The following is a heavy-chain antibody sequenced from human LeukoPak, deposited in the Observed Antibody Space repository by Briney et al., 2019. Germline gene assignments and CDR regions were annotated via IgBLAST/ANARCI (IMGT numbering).Heavy chain of an antibody. J-gene: IGHJ5*02. CDR3: ARDPGIDP. V-gene: IGHV3-20*04. D-gene: IGHD1-26*01. CDR1: GFSFDDYA. CDR2: INWNGDST. Sequence: GGSLRLSCAASGFSFDDYAMNWVRQAPGKGLEWVSGINWNGDSTGHADSVKGRFTISRDNAKNSLYLQMNSLRAEDTAVYYCARDPGIDPWGQGTLVTVSS.